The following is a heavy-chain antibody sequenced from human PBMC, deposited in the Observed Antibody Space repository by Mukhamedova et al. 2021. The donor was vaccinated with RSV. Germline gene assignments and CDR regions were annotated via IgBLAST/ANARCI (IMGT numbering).Heavy chain of an antibody. J-gene: IGHJ4*02. Sequence: EWMGIIHSANSDTQYSPSFQGQVTISVDKSIGTAYLQWNDLKPSDTAMYYCRRRGYFTWGIFDSWGPGTRVTASS. CDR2: IHSANSDT. V-gene: IGHV5-51*01. D-gene: IGHD3-16*01. CDR3: RRRGYFTWGIFDS.